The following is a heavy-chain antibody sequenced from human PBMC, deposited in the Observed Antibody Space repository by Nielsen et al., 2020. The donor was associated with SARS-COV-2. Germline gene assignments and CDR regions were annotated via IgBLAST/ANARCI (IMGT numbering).Heavy chain of an antibody. D-gene: IGHD3-9*01. Sequence: GESLKISSKSSGYNFVSYWTCWVRHQPGKGLEWMGIIYPADSATIYSPSFQGRVTISVDQSISTAYLQWSSLEASDTAIYYCARRYYFDTLLDPWGQGALVTVSS. V-gene: IGHV5-51*01. J-gene: IGHJ5*02. CDR3: ARRYYFDTLLDP. CDR1: GYNFVSYW. CDR2: IYPADSAT.